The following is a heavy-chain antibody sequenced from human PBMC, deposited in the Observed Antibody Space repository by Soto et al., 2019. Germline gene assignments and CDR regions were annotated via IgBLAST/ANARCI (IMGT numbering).Heavy chain of an antibody. CDR2: IYKSATT. Sequence: SETLSLTCSVSGDSISNLDYFWAWIRQPPGQALEYIGYIYKSATTYYNPSFESRVAISVGTSKSQFSLNVTSVTAADTAVYFCARGRYCLTGRCFPNWFDSWGQGALVTVSS. J-gene: IGHJ5*01. V-gene: IGHV4-30-4*01. D-gene: IGHD7-27*01. CDR3: ARGRYCLTGRCFPNWFDS. CDR1: GDSISNLDYF.